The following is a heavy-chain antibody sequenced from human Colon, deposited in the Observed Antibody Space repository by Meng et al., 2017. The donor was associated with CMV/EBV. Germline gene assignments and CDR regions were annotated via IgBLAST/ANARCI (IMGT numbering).Heavy chain of an antibody. CDR3: ALWLPTTNFDY. D-gene: IGHD5-18*01. V-gene: IGHV1-69*02. J-gene: IGHJ4*02. Sequence: SVKVSCKASGGTFSSYTISWVRQAPGQGLEWMGRIIPILGMANYAQKFQGRVTITADKSTSTAYMELSSLRSEDTAVYYCALWLPTTNFDYWGQGTLVTVSS. CDR1: GGTFSSYT. CDR2: IIPILGMA.